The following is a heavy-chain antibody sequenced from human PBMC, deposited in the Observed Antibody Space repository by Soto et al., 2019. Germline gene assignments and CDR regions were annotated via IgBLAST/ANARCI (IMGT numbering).Heavy chain of an antibody. Sequence: ASVKVSCKASGYTFTSYGISWVRQAPGQGLEWMGWISAYNGNTNYAQKLQGRVTMTTDTSTSTAYMELRSLRSDDTAVYYCAXVAPSIAVAGEFDYWGQGTLVTVSS. CDR3: AXVAPSIAVAGEFDY. CDR2: ISAYNGNT. CDR1: GYTFTSYG. V-gene: IGHV1-18*01. J-gene: IGHJ4*02. D-gene: IGHD6-19*01.